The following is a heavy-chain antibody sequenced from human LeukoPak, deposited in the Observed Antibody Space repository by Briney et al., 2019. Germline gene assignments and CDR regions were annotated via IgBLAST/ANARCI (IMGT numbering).Heavy chain of an antibody. J-gene: IGHJ5*02. CDR1: AFTFSSYD. CDR3: AKSFTIPGPDWFDP. Sequence: PGGSLRLSCTGSAFTFSSYDMHWVRQAPGKGLEWVAIISYNGSNKYYADSVKGRFTISRDNSKNTLYLQMNSLRAEDTAVYYCAKSFTIPGPDWFDPWGQGTLVTVSS. CDR2: ISYNGSNK. D-gene: IGHD3-3*01. V-gene: IGHV3-30*18.